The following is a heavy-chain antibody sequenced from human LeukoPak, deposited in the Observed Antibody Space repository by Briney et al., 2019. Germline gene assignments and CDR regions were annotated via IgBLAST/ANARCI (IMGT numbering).Heavy chain of an antibody. CDR2: IYYSGST. CDR1: GGSISSSSYY. CDR3: ERLKPGYSSDY. J-gene: IGHJ4*02. V-gene: IGHV4-39*01. Sequence: SETLSLTCTVSGGSISSSSYYWGWIRQPPGKGLEWIGSIYYSGSTYYNPSLKSRVTISVDTSKNQFSLKLSSVTAADTAVYYCERLKPGYSSDYWGQGTLVTVSS. D-gene: IGHD6-13*01.